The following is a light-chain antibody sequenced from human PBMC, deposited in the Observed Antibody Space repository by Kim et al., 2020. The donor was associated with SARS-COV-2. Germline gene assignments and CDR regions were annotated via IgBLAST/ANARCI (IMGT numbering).Light chain of an antibody. V-gene: IGLV1-44*01. CDR1: SSNIEDNV. CDR2: NDN. CDR3: AVWDDSLDGPV. Sequence: QSVLTQPPSVSGTPGQKVTISCSGSSSNIEDNVVNWYQQVPGTAPKLLMYNDNQRASGVPDRFSGSKSGTSASLAISVLQSEDESDYYCAVWDDSLDGPVFGGGTQLTVL. J-gene: IGLJ2*01.